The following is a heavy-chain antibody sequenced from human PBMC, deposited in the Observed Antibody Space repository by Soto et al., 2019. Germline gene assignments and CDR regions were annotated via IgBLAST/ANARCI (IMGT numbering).Heavy chain of an antibody. J-gene: IGHJ6*02. V-gene: IGHV1-18*01. CDR3: ARGGYYDAVWGKLKQYSLDV. Sequence: QVRLVQPAAEVKKPGASVKVSCKTSGYTFIRYGIAWVRQAPGQGLEWMGWVSPYNDYTNYAQKFQSRVRLTEDTSTKTVYRDLRPLTSDDAAVYYCARGGYYDAVWGKLKQYSLDVWVQGTTLSVAS. D-gene: IGHD3-16*01. CDR1: GYTFIRYG. CDR2: VSPYNDYT.